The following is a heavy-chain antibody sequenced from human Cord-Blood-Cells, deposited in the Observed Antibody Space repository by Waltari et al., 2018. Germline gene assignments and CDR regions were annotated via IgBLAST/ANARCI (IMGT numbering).Heavy chain of an antibody. CDR2: IYYSGST. CDR1: GGSISSSSYY. Sequence: QLQLQESGPGLVKPSETLSLTCTVSGGSISSSSYYWGWTRQPPGKGLEWIGSIYYSGSTYYNPSLKSRVTISVDTSKNQFSLKLSSVTAADTAVYYCARHDPTDYDFWSGYAFDIWGQGTMVTVSS. D-gene: IGHD3-3*01. J-gene: IGHJ3*02. CDR3: ARHDPTDYDFWSGYAFDI. V-gene: IGHV4-39*01.